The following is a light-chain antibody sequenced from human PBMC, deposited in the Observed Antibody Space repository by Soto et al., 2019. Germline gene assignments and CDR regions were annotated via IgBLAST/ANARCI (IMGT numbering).Light chain of an antibody. J-gene: IGKJ1*01. CDR2: DVS. V-gene: IGKV3-11*01. CDR3: QQRSDWPWT. Sequence: EIVLTQSPATLSLSPGERGTLSCRASESVTDYLAWYQQKPGQAPRILVYDVSNRAAGIPTRFSGGGSGTDFTLTISNVEPEDFAVYYCQQRSDWPWTFGQGTKVDIK. CDR1: ESVTDY.